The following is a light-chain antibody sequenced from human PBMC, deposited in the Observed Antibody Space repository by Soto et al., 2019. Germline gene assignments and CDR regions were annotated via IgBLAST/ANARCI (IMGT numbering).Light chain of an antibody. Sequence: SVLTQPASGFGAPGQSITIPFTGTNSDLAIYNYVSWYQQQPGKAPKLMIYQVTNRPSGVSNRFSGSRSGNTASLTISGLQAEDEADYYCSSYTDSSNYVFGTGTKVTVL. CDR3: SSYTDSSNYV. J-gene: IGLJ1*01. CDR2: QVT. V-gene: IGLV2-14*01. CDR1: NSDLAIYNY.